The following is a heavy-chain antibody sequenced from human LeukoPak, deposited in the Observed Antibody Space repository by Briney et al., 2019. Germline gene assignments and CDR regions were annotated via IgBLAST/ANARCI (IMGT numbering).Heavy chain of an antibody. J-gene: IGHJ5*02. CDR2: INHSGST. V-gene: IGHV4-34*01. CDR1: GGSFSGYY. D-gene: IGHD2-2*02. Sequence: SETLSLTCAVYGGSFSGYYWSWIRQPPGKGLEWIGEINHSGSTNYNPSLKSRVTISVDTSKNQFSLKLSSVTAADTAVYYCARRVVVPAAIGWFDPWGQGTLVTVSS. CDR3: ARRVVVPAAIGWFDP.